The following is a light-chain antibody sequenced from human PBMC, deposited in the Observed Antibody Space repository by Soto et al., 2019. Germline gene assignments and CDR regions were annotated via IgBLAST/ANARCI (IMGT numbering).Light chain of an antibody. V-gene: IGLV4-69*01. CDR1: SGQSSYA. J-gene: IGLJ2*01. CDR2: LNNDGSH. CDR3: QTWGTGFQV. Sequence: QPVLTQSPSASASQGDSVKLTCTLSSGQSSYAIAWHQKQPGKAPRYLMDLNNDGSHTKGDGIPDRFSGSSSGAERYLIISSLQSEDEADYYCQTWGTGFQVFGGGTNLTVL.